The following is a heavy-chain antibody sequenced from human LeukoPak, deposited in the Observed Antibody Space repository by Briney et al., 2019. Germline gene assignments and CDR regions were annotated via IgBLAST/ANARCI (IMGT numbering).Heavy chain of an antibody. CDR2: ISSSGSTI. Sequence: GRSLRLSCAASGFTFSDCYMSWIRQAPGKGLEWVSYISSSGSTIYYADSVKGRFTISRDNAKNSLYLQMNSLRAEDTAVYYCARAEGSSSGPWYYYYMDVWGKGTTVTVSS. J-gene: IGHJ6*03. D-gene: IGHD6-6*01. V-gene: IGHV3-11*01. CDR3: ARAEGSSSGPWYYYYMDV. CDR1: GFTFSDCY.